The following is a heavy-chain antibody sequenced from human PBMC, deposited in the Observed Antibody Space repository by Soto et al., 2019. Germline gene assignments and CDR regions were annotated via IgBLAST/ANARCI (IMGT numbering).Heavy chain of an antibody. CDR1: GFTFSSYA. Sequence: PGGSLRLSCAASGFTFSSYAMSWVRQAPGKGLEWVSAISGSGGSTYYADSVKGRFTISRDNAKNTLYLQMNSLRAEDTAVYYCARVGYSSTRGYYYYYMDVWGKGTTVTVSS. D-gene: IGHD6-13*01. V-gene: IGHV3-23*01. CDR3: ARVGYSSTRGYYYYYMDV. CDR2: ISGSGGST. J-gene: IGHJ6*03.